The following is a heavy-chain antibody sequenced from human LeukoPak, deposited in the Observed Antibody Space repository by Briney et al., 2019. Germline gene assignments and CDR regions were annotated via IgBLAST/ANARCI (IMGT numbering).Heavy chain of an antibody. J-gene: IGHJ4*02. CDR3: ARVGSSGWYALYYFDY. D-gene: IGHD6-19*01. CDR2: IYYSGST. Sequence: SETLSLTCTVSGGSISSYYWSWIRQPPGKGLEWIGYIYYSGSTNYNPSLKSRVTISVDTSKNQFSLKLSSVTAADTAVYYCARVGSSGWYALYYFDYWGQGTLVTVS. V-gene: IGHV4-59*01. CDR1: GGSISSYY.